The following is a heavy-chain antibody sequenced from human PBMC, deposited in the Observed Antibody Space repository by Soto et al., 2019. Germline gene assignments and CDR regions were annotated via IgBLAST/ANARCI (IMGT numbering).Heavy chain of an antibody. CDR3: ARDSPPVDF. J-gene: IGHJ4*02. Sequence: ASVKVSCKASGGTFSNSAISWVRQAPGQGLEWMGGIMPYNGKTKYAQKLQGRVTMTTDTSTSTAYMELSSLRSDDTAVYYCARDSPPVDFWGQGTLVTVAS. V-gene: IGHV1-18*01. CDR2: IMPYNGKT. CDR1: GGTFSNSA.